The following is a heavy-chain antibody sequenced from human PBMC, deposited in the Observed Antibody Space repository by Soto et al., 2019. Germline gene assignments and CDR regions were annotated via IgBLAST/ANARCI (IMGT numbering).Heavy chain of an antibody. D-gene: IGHD3-9*01. J-gene: IGHJ3*02. Sequence: QVRLVQSGAEVKKPGASVKVSCKASGYTFTGYYMHWVRQAPGQGLEWMGWINPNTGGTIYAQKFQGRVTMTRDTSIGTAYMEVSRLRPDTAVYYCAKDAHYDILTGYSRNAFDIWGQGTMVTVSS. CDR2: INPNTGGT. CDR3: AKDAHYDILTGYSRNAFDI. V-gene: IGHV1-2*02. CDR1: GYTFTGYY.